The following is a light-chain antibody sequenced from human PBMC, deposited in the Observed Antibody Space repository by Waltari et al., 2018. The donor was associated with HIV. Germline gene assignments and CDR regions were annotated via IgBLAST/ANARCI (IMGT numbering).Light chain of an antibody. CDR2: EVT. V-gene: IGLV2-14*01. J-gene: IGLJ3*02. CDR3: SSYISSATPE. CDR1: SSDVGDYY. Sequence: QSALTQPASVSGSPGQSISLSCTGTSSDVGDYYVSWYQHHSGKAPKVIIYEVTNRPSGVSHRFSGSKSGNTASLTISGLLPEDEADYFCSSYISSATPEFGGGTRLTVL.